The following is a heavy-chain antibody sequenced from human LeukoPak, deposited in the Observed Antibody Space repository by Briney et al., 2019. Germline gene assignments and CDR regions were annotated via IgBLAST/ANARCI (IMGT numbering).Heavy chain of an antibody. CDR2: MSSDGNNK. CDR1: GFTFSSYT. CDR3: ARPDSSGWAHAFDI. Sequence: HPERSLRLSCAASGFTFSSYTMHWVRQAPGKGLEWVAVMSSDGNNKYYADSVKGRFTISRDNSKNTLYLDMNSPRAEDTAVYYCARPDSSGWAHAFDIWGQGTKVTVSS. J-gene: IGHJ3*02. D-gene: IGHD6-19*01. V-gene: IGHV3-30-3*01.